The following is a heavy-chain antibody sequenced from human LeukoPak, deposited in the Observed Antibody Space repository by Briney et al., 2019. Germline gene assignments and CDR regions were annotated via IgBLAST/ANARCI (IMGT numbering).Heavy chain of an antibody. CDR2: IYYSGST. Sequence: PSETLSLTCTVSGGPISSYYWSWIRQPPGKGLEWIGYIYYSGSTNYNPSLKSRVTISVDTSKNQFSLKLSSVTAADTAVYYCARHGLYSSGWYNYYYYYMDVWGKGTTVTVSS. V-gene: IGHV4-59*08. D-gene: IGHD6-19*01. CDR1: GGPISSYY. J-gene: IGHJ6*03. CDR3: ARHGLYSSGWYNYYYYYMDV.